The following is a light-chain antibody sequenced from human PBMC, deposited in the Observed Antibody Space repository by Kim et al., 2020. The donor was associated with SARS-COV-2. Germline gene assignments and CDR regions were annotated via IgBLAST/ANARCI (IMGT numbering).Light chain of an antibody. J-gene: IGLJ3*02. CDR2: DVT. CDR1: SSDLGGSNS. Sequence: QSALTQPRSVSGSPGQSVTISCTGTSSDLGGSNSVSWYQQHPGKAPKLMIYDVTKRPSGVPDHFSGSKSGNTASLTISGLQAEDEADYYCCSSAGSFTWVFGGGTQLTVL. CDR3: CSSAGSFTWV. V-gene: IGLV2-11*01.